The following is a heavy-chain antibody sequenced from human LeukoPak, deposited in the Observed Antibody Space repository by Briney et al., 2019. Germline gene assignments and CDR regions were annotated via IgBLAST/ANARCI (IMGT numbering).Heavy chain of an antibody. J-gene: IGHJ2*01. D-gene: IGHD4-17*01. CDR3: ARDGTTVTYWYFDL. V-gene: IGHV4-59*01. Sequence: SETLSLTXTVSGGSISSYYWSWIRQPPGKGLEWIGYIYYSGSTNYNPSLKSRVTISVDTSENQFSLKLSSVTAADTAVYYCARDGTTVTYWYFDLWGRGTLVTVSS. CDR2: IYYSGST. CDR1: GGSISSYY.